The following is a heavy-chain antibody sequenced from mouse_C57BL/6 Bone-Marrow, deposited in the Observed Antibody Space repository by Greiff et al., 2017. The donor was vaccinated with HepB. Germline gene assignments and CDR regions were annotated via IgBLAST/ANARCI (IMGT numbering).Heavy chain of an antibody. Sequence: VESGGGLVQPKGSLKLSCAASGFSFNTYAMNWVRQAPGKGLEWVARIRSKSNNYATYYADSVKDRFTISRDDSESMLYLQMNNLKTEDTAMYYCVRQAQYYGSSPWYFDVWGTGTTVTVSS. CDR2: IRSKSNNYAT. J-gene: IGHJ1*03. CDR1: GFSFNTYA. D-gene: IGHD1-1*01. V-gene: IGHV10-1*01. CDR3: VRQAQYYGSSPWYFDV.